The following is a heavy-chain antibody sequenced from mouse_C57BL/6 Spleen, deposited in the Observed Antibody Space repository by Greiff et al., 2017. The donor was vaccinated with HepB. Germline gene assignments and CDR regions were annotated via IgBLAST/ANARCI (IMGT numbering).Heavy chain of an antibody. J-gene: IGHJ4*01. V-gene: IGHV2-5*01. CDR1: GFSLTSYG. Sequence: QVQLKQSGPGLVQPSQSLSITCTVSGFSLTSYGVHWVRQSPGKGLEWLGVIWRGGSTDYNAACMSRLSITKDNSKSQVFFKMNSLQADDTAIYYCAKASATTVVAHYYAMDYWGQGTSVTVSS. CDR2: IWRGGST. CDR3: AKASATTVVAHYYAMDY. D-gene: IGHD1-1*01.